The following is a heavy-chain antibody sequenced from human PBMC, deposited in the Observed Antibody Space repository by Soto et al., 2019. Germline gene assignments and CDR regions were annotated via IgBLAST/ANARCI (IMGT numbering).Heavy chain of an antibody. D-gene: IGHD3-10*01. Sequence: QVQMVESGGGVVQPGRSLRLSCAASTFIFSSYAMHWVRQAPGKGLEWVGGIIPIFGTANYAQKFQGRVTITADESTSTAYMELSSLRSEDTAVYYCAREWYGSGSSPTGYYYGMDVWGQGTTVTVSS. V-gene: IGHV1-69*01. CDR3: AREWYGSGSSPTGYYYGMDV. J-gene: IGHJ6*02. CDR1: TFIFSSYA. CDR2: IIPIFGTA.